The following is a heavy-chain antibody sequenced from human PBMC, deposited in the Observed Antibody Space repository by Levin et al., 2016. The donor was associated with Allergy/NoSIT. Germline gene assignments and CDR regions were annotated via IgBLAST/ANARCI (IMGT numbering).Heavy chain of an antibody. J-gene: IGHJ4*02. CDR3: ARREGYSYGPAKFDY. Sequence: WIRQPPGKGLEWIGSIYYSGSTYYNPSLKSRVTISIDTSKNQFSLKLSSVTAADTAVYYCARREGYSYGPAKFDYWGQGTLVTVSS. D-gene: IGHD5-18*01. V-gene: IGHV4-39*01. CDR2: IYYSGST.